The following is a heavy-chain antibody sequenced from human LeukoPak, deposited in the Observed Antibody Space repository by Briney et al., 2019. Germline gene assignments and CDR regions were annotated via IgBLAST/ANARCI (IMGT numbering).Heavy chain of an antibody. CDR2: IGSKAYGGTT. V-gene: IGHV3-49*03. J-gene: IGHJ5*02. CDR1: GFTFGDYA. Sequence: GGSLRLSCTASGFTFGDYAMSWFRQAPGKGLEWVGFIGSKAYGGTTEYAASVKGRFTISRDDSKSIAYLQMNSLKTEDTAVYYCTRGMITFGGVIVKVNWFDPWGQGTLVTVSS. D-gene: IGHD3-16*02. CDR3: TRGMITFGGVIVKVNWFDP.